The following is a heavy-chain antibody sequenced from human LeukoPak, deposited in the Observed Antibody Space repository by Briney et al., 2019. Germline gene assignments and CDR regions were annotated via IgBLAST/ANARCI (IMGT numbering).Heavy chain of an antibody. V-gene: IGHV3-23*01. Sequence: GGSLRLSCAASGFTFSSYAFTWVRQAPGKGLEWVSAISGSGGSTYYADSVKGRFTISRDNSKNTLYLQVNSLRAEDTAVYYCASGDSGGSCYNQLHYWGRGTLVTVSS. CDR2: ISGSGGST. J-gene: IGHJ4*02. CDR1: GFTFSSYA. CDR3: ASGDSGGSCYNQLHY. D-gene: IGHD2-15*01.